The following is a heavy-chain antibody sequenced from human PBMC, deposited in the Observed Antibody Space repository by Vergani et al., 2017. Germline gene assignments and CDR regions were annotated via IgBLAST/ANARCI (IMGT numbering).Heavy chain of an antibody. CDR1: GGSISSGSYY. CDR3: ARVRQQPYPFNPYYYYYMDV. CDR2: IYTSGST. J-gene: IGHJ6*03. Sequence: QVQLQESGPGLVKPSQTLSLTCTVSGGSISSGSYYWSWIRQPAGKGLEWIGRIYTSGSTNYNPSLKSRVTISVDTSKNQFSLKLSSVTAADTAVYYCARVRQQPYPFNPYYYYYMDVWGKGTTVTVSS. V-gene: IGHV4-61*02. D-gene: IGHD6-13*01.